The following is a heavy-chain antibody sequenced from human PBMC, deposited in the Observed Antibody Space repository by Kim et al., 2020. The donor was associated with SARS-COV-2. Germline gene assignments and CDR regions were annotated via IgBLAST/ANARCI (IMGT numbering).Heavy chain of an antibody. CDR3: ASEGDDSGVDGYYFQF. V-gene: IGHV1-69*13. J-gene: IGHJ4*02. CDR1: GGTFSSNA. Sequence: SVKVSCKASGGTFSSNAINWVRQAPGQGLEWMGGIIPLFVSANYAQKFQGRVTITADESTSTAYMELSSLRSEDTAVYYCASEGDDSGVDGYYFQFWGQGTLVTVSS. CDR2: IIPLFVSA. D-gene: IGHD3-22*01.